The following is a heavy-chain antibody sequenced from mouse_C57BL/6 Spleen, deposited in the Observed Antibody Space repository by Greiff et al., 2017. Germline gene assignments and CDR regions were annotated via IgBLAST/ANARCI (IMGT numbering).Heavy chain of an antibody. D-gene: IGHD1-1*01. CDR2: ISNGGGST. J-gene: IGHJ4*01. Sequence: EVKLMESGGGLVQPGGSLKLSCAASGFTFSDYYMYWVRQTPEKRLEWVAYISNGGGSTYYPDTVKGRFTIARDNAKNTLYLQMSRLKSEDTAMYYCARRITVVEDYAMDYWGQGTSVTVSS. CDR3: ARRITVVEDYAMDY. CDR1: GFTFSDYY. V-gene: IGHV5-12*01.